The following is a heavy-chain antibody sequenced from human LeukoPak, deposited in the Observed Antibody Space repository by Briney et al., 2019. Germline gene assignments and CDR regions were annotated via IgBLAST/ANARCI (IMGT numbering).Heavy chain of an antibody. D-gene: IGHD3-22*01. V-gene: IGHV3-23*01. Sequence: SAISGSGGSTYYADSVKGRFTISRDNSKNTLYLQMNSLRAEDTAVYYCAKFFEGYYSYFDYWGQGTLVTVSS. CDR3: AKFFEGYYSYFDY. CDR2: ISGSGGST. J-gene: IGHJ4*02.